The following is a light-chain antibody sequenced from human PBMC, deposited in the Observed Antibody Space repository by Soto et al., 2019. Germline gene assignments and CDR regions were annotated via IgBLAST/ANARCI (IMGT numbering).Light chain of an antibody. CDR1: SSNIENNP. J-gene: IGLJ2*01. V-gene: IGLV1-51*01. CDR2: DDN. CDR3: GTWDTSLSAVV. Sequence: QSVLTQPPSVSAAPGQKVIISCSGSSSNIENNPISWYQQFPGTVPKLLIHDDNKRPSGIPDRFSGSKSGTSATLGITGLQTGDEADYYCGTWDTSLSAVVFGRGTKLTVL.